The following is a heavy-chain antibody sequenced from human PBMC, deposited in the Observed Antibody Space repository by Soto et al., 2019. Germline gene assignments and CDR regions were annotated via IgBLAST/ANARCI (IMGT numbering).Heavy chain of an antibody. Sequence: SVKVSCKASGGTFSSYTISWVRQAPGQGLEWMGRIIPILGIANYAQKFQGRVTITADKSTSTAYMELSSLRSEDTAVYYCASGGYYGSGNPSGYYYYGMDVWG. CDR2: IIPILGIA. D-gene: IGHD3-10*01. V-gene: IGHV1-69*02. CDR1: GGTFSSYT. CDR3: ASGGYYGSGNPSGYYYYGMDV. J-gene: IGHJ6*02.